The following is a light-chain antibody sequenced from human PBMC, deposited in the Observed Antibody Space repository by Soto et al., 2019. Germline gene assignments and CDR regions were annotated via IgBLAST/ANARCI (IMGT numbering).Light chain of an antibody. V-gene: IGKV1-5*01. J-gene: IGKJ1*01. CDR3: HPYNTYPT. CDR1: QDISNW. CDR2: HAS. Sequence: DIKMTQSPSTLSASIVDRVTIPCWASQDISNWLAWYQQKPGKAPKLLIFHASSLESGVPSRFSGSGSGTEFSLTISSLQSDDFATYYCHPYNTYPTFGQGSKVDI.